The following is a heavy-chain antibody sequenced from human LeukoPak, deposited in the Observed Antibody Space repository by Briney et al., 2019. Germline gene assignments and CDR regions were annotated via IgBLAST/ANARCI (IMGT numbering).Heavy chain of an antibody. CDR1: GGSISSGGYY. Sequence: SETLSLTCTVSGGSISSGGYYWSWIRQHPRKGLEWIGYIYYSGSTNYNPSLKSRVTISVDTSKNQFSLKLSSVTAADTAVYYCARVLGASITIFGVVPPTSGWFDPWGQGTLVTVTS. CDR2: IYYSGST. J-gene: IGHJ5*02. V-gene: IGHV4-61*08. D-gene: IGHD3-3*01. CDR3: ARVLGASITIFGVVPPTSGWFDP.